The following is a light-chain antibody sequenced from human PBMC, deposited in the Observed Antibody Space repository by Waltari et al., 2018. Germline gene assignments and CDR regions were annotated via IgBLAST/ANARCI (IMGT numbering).Light chain of an antibody. CDR2: GKN. J-gene: IGLJ2*01. Sequence: SSELTQDPAVSVAVGQTVRITCQGDSLRSDYASWYQQKPGQAPVLVIYGKNNRPSGIPDRFSGSTSGNTASLTISGAHAEDEADYYCNSRDTSGNHVVFGGGTKLTVL. V-gene: IGLV3-19*01. CDR1: SLRSDY. CDR3: NSRDTSGNHVV.